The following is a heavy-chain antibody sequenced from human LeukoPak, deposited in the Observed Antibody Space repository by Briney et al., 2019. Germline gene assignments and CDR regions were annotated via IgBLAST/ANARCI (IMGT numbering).Heavy chain of an antibody. D-gene: IGHD6-13*01. V-gene: IGHV3-21*01. Sequence: GGSLRLSCAASGFTFSSYSMNWVRQAPGKGLEWVSSISSSSSYIYYADSVKGRFTISRDNAKNSLYLQMNSLRAEDTAVYYCASGLYSSSWYYLDYWGQGTLVTVSS. J-gene: IGHJ4*02. CDR1: GFTFSSYS. CDR3: ASGLYSSSWYYLDY. CDR2: ISSSSSYI.